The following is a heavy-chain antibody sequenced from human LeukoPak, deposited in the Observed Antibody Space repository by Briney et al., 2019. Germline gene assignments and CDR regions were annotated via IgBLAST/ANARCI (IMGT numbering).Heavy chain of an antibody. V-gene: IGHV6-1*01. CDR1: GDSVSSNSAA. CDR3: ARESDSSSSPYYYYYYMDV. CDR2: TYYRSKWYN. D-gene: IGHD6-6*01. Sequence: PSQTLSLTCAISGDSVSSNSAAWNWIRQSPSRGLEWLGRTYYRSKWYNDYAVSVKSRITINPDTSKNQFSLQLNSVTPEDTAVYYCARESDSSSSPYYYYYYMDVWGKGTTVTVSS. J-gene: IGHJ6*03.